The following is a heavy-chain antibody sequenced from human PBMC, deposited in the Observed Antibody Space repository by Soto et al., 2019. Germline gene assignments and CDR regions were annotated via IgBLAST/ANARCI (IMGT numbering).Heavy chain of an antibody. V-gene: IGHV3-30*18. Sequence: PGGSLRLSCAASGFTFRSYGMHWVRQAPGKGLEWVAIISYDGSNKYYPDSVKGRFTISRDKSKNTLYLQMNSLRVEDTAAYYCAKDRLANPPYYYYYYGMDVWGQGTTVTVSS. J-gene: IGHJ6*02. D-gene: IGHD6-25*01. CDR2: ISYDGSNK. CDR3: AKDRLANPPYYYYYYGMDV. CDR1: GFTFRSYG.